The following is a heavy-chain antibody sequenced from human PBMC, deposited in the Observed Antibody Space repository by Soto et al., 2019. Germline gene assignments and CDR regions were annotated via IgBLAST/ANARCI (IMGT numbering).Heavy chain of an antibody. D-gene: IGHD3-22*01. V-gene: IGHV4-59*01. CDR1: GASISSSY. Sequence: SETLSLTCTVSGASISSSYWSWIRQSPGKGLEWIGCVYYSGSTKYNPSLKSRVTISVDTSKNQFSLKLSSVTAADTAVYYCARGYYDSNGQSNTFDIWGQGTMVTVSS. CDR2: VYYSGST. J-gene: IGHJ3*02. CDR3: ARGYYDSNGQSNTFDI.